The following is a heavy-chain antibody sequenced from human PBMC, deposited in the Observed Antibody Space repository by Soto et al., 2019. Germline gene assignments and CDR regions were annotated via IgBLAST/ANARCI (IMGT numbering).Heavy chain of an antibody. Sequence: QVQLQESGPGLVKASQTLSLTCTVSGASISGSDHYWSWIRQPPGKSLEWLGHLSYTGNSYTPYCNPSLQSRPTMSLDTSKNQFSLNMTSVTAADTAVYFCARSGRSLLDYWGQGALVSVSS. D-gene: IGHD1-26*01. CDR2: LSYTGNSYTP. J-gene: IGHJ4*02. V-gene: IGHV4-30-4*01. CDR1: GASISGSDHY. CDR3: ARSGRSLLDY.